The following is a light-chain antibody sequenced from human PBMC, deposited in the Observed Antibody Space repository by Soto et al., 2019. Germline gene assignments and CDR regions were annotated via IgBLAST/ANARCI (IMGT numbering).Light chain of an antibody. CDR1: QGIGDT. CDR3: QQYGGSPWT. J-gene: IGKJ1*01. V-gene: IGKV3-20*01. Sequence: EVVMTQSPATLSVSPGEGVTLSCRANQGIGDTLAWYQHKPGQTPRLLIYGASNRATGIPDRFSGSGSGTDFTLTISRLEPEDFAVYYCQQYGGSPWTFGQGTKVDIK. CDR2: GAS.